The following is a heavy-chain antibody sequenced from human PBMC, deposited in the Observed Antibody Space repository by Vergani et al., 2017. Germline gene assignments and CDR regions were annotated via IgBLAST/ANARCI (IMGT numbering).Heavy chain of an antibody. D-gene: IGHD2-2*01. CDR3: ARFIVVPAATTSYWYFDL. V-gene: IGHV4-4*02. CDR2: IYHRGST. J-gene: IGHJ2*01. Sequence: QVQLQESGPGLVKPSGTLSLTCAVSGGSISSSNWWSWVRQPPGKGLERIGEIYHRGSTNYNPSLKSRVTISVDKSKNQFSLKLSSVTAADTAVYYCARFIVVPAATTSYWYFDLWGRGTLVTVSS. CDR1: GGSISSSNW.